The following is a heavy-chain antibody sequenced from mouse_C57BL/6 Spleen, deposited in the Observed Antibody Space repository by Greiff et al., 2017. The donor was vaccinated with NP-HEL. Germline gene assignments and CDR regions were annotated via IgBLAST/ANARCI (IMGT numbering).Heavy chain of an antibody. CDR1: GYTFTDYY. D-gene: IGHD1-1*01. CDR3: ARGDYYGSSYGAMDY. V-gene: IGHV1-76*01. CDR2: IYPGSGNT. Sequence: VQLQQSGAELVRPGASVKLSCKASGYTFTDYYINWVKQRPGQGLEWIARIYPGSGNTYYNEKFKGKATLTAEKSSSTAYMQLSSLTSEDSAVYFCARGDYYGSSYGAMDYWGQGTSVTVSS. J-gene: IGHJ4*01.